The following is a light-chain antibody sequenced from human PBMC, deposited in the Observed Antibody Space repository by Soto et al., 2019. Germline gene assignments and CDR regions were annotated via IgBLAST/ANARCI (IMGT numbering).Light chain of an antibody. Sequence: QSVLTQPPSASGTPGQRVTISCSGSSSNIGSNFVYWYQQLPGTAPKLLIYRNNQRPSGVPDRFSGSKSGTSASLAISGLRPEDEADYYCAAWDDSLSHEVFXGGTKVTVL. CDR3: AAWDDSLSHEV. V-gene: IGLV1-47*01. CDR2: RNN. CDR1: SSNIGSNF. J-gene: IGLJ2*01.